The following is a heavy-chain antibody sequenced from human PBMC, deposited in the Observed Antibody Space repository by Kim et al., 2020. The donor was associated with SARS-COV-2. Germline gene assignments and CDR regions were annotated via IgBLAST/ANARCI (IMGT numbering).Heavy chain of an antibody. CDR3: AKSGGGRWLHLRSDD. J-gene: IGHJ4*01. CDR2: ISYDGDNE. CDR1: GFTFSSYG. V-gene: IGHV3-30*18. Sequence: GGSLRLSCTASGFTFSSYGMHWVRQAPGKGLEWVAVISYDGDNEYYAESVKGRFTISRDNSKNTLYMQMNSLRAEDTAIDYCAKSGGGRWLHLRSDDWG. D-gene: IGHD3-16*01.